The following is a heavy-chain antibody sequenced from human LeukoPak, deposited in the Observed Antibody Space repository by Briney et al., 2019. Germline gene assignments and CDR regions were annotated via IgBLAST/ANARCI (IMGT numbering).Heavy chain of an antibody. CDR2: IYPGDSDT. V-gene: IGHV5-51*01. CDR3: ARHVQGPDSGSYYMDV. CDR1: GYSFTSYW. J-gene: IGHJ6*03. D-gene: IGHD1-26*01. Sequence: GESLKISCKGSGYSFTSYWIGWVRQMPGKGLEWMGIIYPGDSDTRYSPSFQGQVTISADKSISTAYLQWSSLKASDTAMYYCARHVQGPDSGSYYMDVWGKGTTVTVSS.